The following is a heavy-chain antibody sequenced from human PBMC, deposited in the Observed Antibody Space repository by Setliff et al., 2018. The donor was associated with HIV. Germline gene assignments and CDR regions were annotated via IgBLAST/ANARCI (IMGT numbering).Heavy chain of an antibody. CDR3: ARHRSYGDYDPNWFDP. J-gene: IGHJ5*02. D-gene: IGHD4-17*01. CDR1: GGSISDYS. CDR2: IYTSGST. V-gene: IGHV4-4*07. Sequence: SETLSLTCTVSGGSISDYSWSWIRQPAGKGLEWIGGIYTSGSTNYNPSLKSRVTISVDTSKNQFSLKLRSVTAADTGIYYCARHRSYGDYDPNWFDPWGQGTLVTVSS.